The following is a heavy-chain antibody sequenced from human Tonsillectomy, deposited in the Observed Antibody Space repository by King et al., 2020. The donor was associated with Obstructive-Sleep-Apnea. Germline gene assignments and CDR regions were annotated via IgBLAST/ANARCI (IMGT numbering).Heavy chain of an antibody. V-gene: IGHV3-21*01. Sequence: VQLVESGGALVKPGGSLRLSCVASGFTFSDYTLNWVRQAPGKGLEWVSSAGGTGTYVNYADSLKGRFTISRDNTKNSLYLQMNNLRADDTAIYYCAGYCSGGSCYSLSSFDSWGQGTLVSVSS. CDR3: AGYCSGGSCYSLSSFDS. J-gene: IGHJ4*02. CDR2: AGGTGTYV. CDR1: GFTFSDYT. D-gene: IGHD2-15*01.